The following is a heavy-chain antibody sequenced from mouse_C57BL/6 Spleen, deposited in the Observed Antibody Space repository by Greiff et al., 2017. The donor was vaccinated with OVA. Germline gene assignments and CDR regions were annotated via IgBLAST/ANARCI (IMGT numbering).Heavy chain of an antibody. J-gene: IGHJ1*03. CDR2: IHPNSGST. Sequence: VQLQQPGAELVKPGASVKLSCKASGYTFTSYWMHWVKQRPGQGLEWIGMIHPNSGSTNYNEKFKSKATLTVDKSSSTAYMQLSSLTSEDSAVYYCAGGGYGSPIWYFDVWGTGTTVTVSS. CDR1: GYTFTSYW. V-gene: IGHV1-64*01. D-gene: IGHD1-1*01. CDR3: AGGGYGSPIWYFDV.